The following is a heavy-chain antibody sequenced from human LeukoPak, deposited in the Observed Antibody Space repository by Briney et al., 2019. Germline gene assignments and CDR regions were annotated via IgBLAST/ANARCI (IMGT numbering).Heavy chain of an antibody. J-gene: IGHJ4*02. Sequence: WASVKVSCKASGGTFSSYAISWVRQAPGQGLEWMGRIIPIFGIANYAQKFQGRVTITADKSTSTAYMELSSLRAEDTAVYYCAKGSALRATVTTLGYWGQGTLVTVSS. CDR2: IIPIFGIA. CDR1: GGTFSSYA. D-gene: IGHD4-17*01. V-gene: IGHV1-69*04. CDR3: AKGSALRATVTTLGY.